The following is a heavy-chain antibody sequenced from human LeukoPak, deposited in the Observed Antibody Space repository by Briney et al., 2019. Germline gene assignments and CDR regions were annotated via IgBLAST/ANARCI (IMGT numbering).Heavy chain of an antibody. J-gene: IGHJ4*02. Sequence: PGGSLRLSCAASGFTFDDYVMHWVRQAPGKGLEWVSGISWNSGSIDYGDSVKGRFTISRDNAKNSLYLQMNSLRAEDTALYYCAKWAGGSSGYHDYWGQGTLATVSS. CDR2: ISWNSGSI. CDR1: GFTFDDYV. CDR3: AKWAGGSSGYHDY. V-gene: IGHV3-9*01. D-gene: IGHD3-22*01.